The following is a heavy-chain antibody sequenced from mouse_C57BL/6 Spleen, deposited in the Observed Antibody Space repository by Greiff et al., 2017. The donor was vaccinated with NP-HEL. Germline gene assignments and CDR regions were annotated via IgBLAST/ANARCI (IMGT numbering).Heavy chain of an antibody. J-gene: IGHJ3*01. CDR2: INPNNGGT. CDR3: ARRDYSPIFAY. CDR1: GYTFTDYY. D-gene: IGHD2-12*01. V-gene: IGHV1-26*01. Sequence: EVQLQQSGPELVKPGASVKISCKASGYTFTDYYMNWVKQSHGKSLEWIGDINPNNGGTSYNQKFKGKATLTVDKSSSTAYMELRSLTSEDSAVYYCARRDYSPIFAYWGQGTLVTVSA.